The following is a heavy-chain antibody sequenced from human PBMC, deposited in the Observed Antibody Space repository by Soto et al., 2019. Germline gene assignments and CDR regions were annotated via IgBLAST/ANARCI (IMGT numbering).Heavy chain of an antibody. CDR2: LSAGGST. CDR1: GFTVSSSA. V-gene: IGHV3-23*01. D-gene: IGHD3-9*01. CDR3: AKDRGSGGIVTGTPAS. J-gene: IGHJ5*02. Sequence: EVQLLESGGGLVQPGGSLRLSCVISGFTVSSSAMTWVRQAPGKGLEWVSTLSAGGSTYFAASVKGRFTTSRNSSANTLYLKMGSLTAEDPPVYYCAKDRGSGGIVTGTPASWGPGPLVTVSS.